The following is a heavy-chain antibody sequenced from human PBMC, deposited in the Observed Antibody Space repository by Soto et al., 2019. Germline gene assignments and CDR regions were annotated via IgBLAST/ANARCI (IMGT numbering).Heavy chain of an antibody. Sequence: HVQLVESGGGLVKPGGSLRLSCAASGFTFSDFYMSWIRQAPGKGLEWISYISSGSTNIFYADSVKGRFTVSRDNAKNSVYLQMDSLRAEDTAVYYCARDRNAAGSDYWGQGTLVTVSS. V-gene: IGHV3-11*01. CDR1: GFTFSDFY. J-gene: IGHJ4*02. CDR3: ARDRNAAGSDY. D-gene: IGHD1-1*01. CDR2: ISSGSTNI.